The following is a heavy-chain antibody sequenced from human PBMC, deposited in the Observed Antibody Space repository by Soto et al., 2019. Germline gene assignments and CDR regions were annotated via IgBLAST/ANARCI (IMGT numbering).Heavy chain of an antibody. CDR2: ISGSGGSA. CDR3: AKGGLYISSSWYEGY. Sequence: EVQLLESGGGLVQPGGSLRLSCAASGFTFSNYAMSWVLQAPGKGLEWVSSISGSGGSAYTADSVKGRLTISRDNSKNTLYLQMNSPRAEETAVYYCAKGGLYISSSWYEGYWGQGTLVTVSS. D-gene: IGHD6-13*01. V-gene: IGHV3-23*01. J-gene: IGHJ4*02. CDR1: GFTFSNYA.